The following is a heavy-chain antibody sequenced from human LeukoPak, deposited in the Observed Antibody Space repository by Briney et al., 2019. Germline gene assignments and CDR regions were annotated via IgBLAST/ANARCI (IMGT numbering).Heavy chain of an antibody. J-gene: IGHJ6*02. Sequence: GGSLRLSCAASGFTVSGNCMSSVRQAPGKGLEWVSVIYSSGSPYYADSVKGRFTISRDNSKNTLYLQMNSLRAEDTAVYYCARGGLGNCSSTSCPPYYYGMDVWGQGTTVTVSS. D-gene: IGHD2-2*01. CDR1: GFTVSGNC. CDR3: ARGGLGNCSSTSCPPYYYGMDV. CDR2: IYSSGSP. V-gene: IGHV3-66*02.